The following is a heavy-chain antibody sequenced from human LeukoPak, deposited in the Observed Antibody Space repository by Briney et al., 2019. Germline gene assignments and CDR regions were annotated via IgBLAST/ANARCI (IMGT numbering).Heavy chain of an antibody. CDR3: ARAWRYSSSWYRVDY. J-gene: IGHJ4*02. V-gene: IGHV4-34*01. Sequence: SETLSLTCAVYGGSFSGYYWSWIRQPPGKGLEWIGEISHSGSTNYNPSLKSRVTISVDTSKTQFSLKLSSVTAADTAVYYCARAWRYSSSWYRVDYWGQGTLVTASS. CDR1: GGSFSGYY. CDR2: ISHSGST. D-gene: IGHD6-13*01.